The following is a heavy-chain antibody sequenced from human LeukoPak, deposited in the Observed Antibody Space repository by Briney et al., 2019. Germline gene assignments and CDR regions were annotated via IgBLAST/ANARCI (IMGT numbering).Heavy chain of an antibody. CDR2: IPYDGISK. J-gene: IGHJ4*02. Sequence: PGGSLRLSCVASGFTFRRDAMHWVRQAPGKGLEWVSFIPYDGISKCYFGPVKGRFTISRDNSKNTVYLQMNSLRVEDTTVYYCAKDWGETYTIDYWGQGTLVPVSS. CDR1: GFTFRRDA. D-gene: IGHD3-16*01. V-gene: IGHV3-30*02. CDR3: AKDWGETYTIDY.